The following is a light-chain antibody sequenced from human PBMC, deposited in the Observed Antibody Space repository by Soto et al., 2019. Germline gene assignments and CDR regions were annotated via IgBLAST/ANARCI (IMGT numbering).Light chain of an antibody. Sequence: AIRMTQSPSSLSASTGDRVTITCRASQGISRYLAWYQQKPGKAPKLLIYAASTLQSGVPSRCSGSGAGTDFTLTISCLQSEDFATYYCQQYYSYPRTFGQGTKVEIK. CDR3: QQYYSYPRT. CDR2: AAS. CDR1: QGISRY. V-gene: IGKV1-8*01. J-gene: IGKJ1*01.